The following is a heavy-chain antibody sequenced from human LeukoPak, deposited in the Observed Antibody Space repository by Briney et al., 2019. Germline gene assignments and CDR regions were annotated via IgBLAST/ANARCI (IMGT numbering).Heavy chain of an antibody. CDR3: ARSGYYDILTGYYKGVDY. V-gene: IGHV4-38-2*02. D-gene: IGHD3-9*01. J-gene: IGHJ4*02. CDR2: IYHSGST. CDR1: GYSISSGYY. Sequence: SETLSLTCTVSGYSISSGYYWGWIRQPPGKGLEWIGSIYHSGSTYYNPSLKSRVTISVDTSKNQFSLKLSSVTAADTAVYYCARSGYYDILTGYYKGVDYWGQGTLVTVSS.